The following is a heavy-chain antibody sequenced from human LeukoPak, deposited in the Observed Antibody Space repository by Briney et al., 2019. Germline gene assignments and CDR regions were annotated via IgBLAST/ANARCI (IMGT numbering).Heavy chain of an antibody. D-gene: IGHD6-13*01. CDR3: ARGASSSSWYRY. Sequence: SETLSLTCAVYGGSFSGYYWSWIRQPPGKGLEWIGEINHSGSTNYNPSLKSRVTISVDTSKNQFSLKLSSVTAADTAVYYCARGASSSSWYRYWGQGTLVTVSS. V-gene: IGHV4-34*01. CDR1: GGSFSGYY. J-gene: IGHJ4*02. CDR2: INHSGST.